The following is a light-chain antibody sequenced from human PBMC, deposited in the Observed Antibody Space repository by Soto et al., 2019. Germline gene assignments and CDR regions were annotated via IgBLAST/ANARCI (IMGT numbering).Light chain of an antibody. Sequence: DIVMTQSPDSLAVSLGERATINCKSSQSVLYSSNNKNYLAWYQQKPGQSPKLLIYWASTRESGVPERFSGSGSGTDVTLTISSLQAEDVAVYYCQQYYSTPLTFGGGTKVEIK. J-gene: IGKJ4*01. V-gene: IGKV4-1*01. CDR1: QSVLYSSNNKNY. CDR2: WAS. CDR3: QQYYSTPLT.